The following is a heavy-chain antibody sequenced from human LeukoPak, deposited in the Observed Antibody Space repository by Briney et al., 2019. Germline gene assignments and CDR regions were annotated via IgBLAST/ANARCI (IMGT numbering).Heavy chain of an antibody. V-gene: IGHV3-11*01. CDR3: ARASHYDYVWGSYRSSDY. Sequence: GGSLRLSCAASGFTFSDYYMSWIRQAPGKGLEWVSYISSSGSTIYYADSVKGRFTISRDNAKNSLYLQMNSLRAEDTAVYYCARASHYDYVWGSYRSSDYWGQGTLVTVSS. J-gene: IGHJ4*02. D-gene: IGHD3-16*02. CDR1: GFTFSDYY. CDR2: ISSSGSTI.